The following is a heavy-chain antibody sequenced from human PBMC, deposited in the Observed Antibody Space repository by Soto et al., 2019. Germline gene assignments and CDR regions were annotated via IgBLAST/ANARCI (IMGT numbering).Heavy chain of an antibody. D-gene: IGHD7-27*01. J-gene: IGHJ5*01. Sequence: TSETLSLTCSVSGDSISSLDYFWAWIRQPPGQALEYIGYIYKSATTYYNPSFESRVAISVDTSKSQFSLNVTSVTAADTAVYFCARGRYCLTGRCFPNWFDSWGQGALVTVSS. V-gene: IGHV4-30-4*01. CDR3: ARGRYCLTGRCFPNWFDS. CDR1: GDSISSLDYF. CDR2: IYKSATT.